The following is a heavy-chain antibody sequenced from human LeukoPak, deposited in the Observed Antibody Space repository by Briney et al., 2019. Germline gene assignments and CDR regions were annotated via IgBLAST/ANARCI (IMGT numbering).Heavy chain of an antibody. V-gene: IGHV3-20*04. CDR2: IIWNGGST. J-gene: IGHJ6*03. Sequence: GGSVRLLCAASGFIFDDYGMRWVRQAPGEGRECVFFIIWNGGSTGYADSVKGRFTISRDNAKNSLYLQMNSLRAEDTALYYCARAGNGYEYYYYMDVWGKGTTVTVSS. CDR3: ARAGNGYEYYYYMDV. CDR1: GFIFDDYG. D-gene: IGHD5-12*01.